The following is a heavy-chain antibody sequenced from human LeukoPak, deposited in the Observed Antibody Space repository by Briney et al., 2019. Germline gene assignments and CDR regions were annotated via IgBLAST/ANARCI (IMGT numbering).Heavy chain of an antibody. V-gene: IGHV4-34*01. Sequence: LETLSLTCAVYGGSFSGYYWSWIRQPPGKGLEWIGEINHSGSTNYIPSLKSRVTISVDTSKNQFSLKLNSVTAADTAVYYCARGVGVYSNYPTYYYYYYMDVWSKGTTVTVSS. CDR1: GGSFSGYY. D-gene: IGHD4-11*01. CDR2: INHSGST. CDR3: ARGVGVYSNYPTYYYYYYMDV. J-gene: IGHJ6*03.